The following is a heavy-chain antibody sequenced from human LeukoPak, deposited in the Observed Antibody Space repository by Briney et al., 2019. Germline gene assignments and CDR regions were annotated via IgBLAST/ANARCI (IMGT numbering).Heavy chain of an antibody. Sequence: ASVKVSCKASGYTFTSYAMNWVRQAPGQGLEWMGWINTNTGNPTYAQGFTGRFVFSLDTSVSTAYLQISSLKAEDTAVYYCARDQSGWYMYAFDIWGQGTMVTVSS. CDR3: ARDQSGWYMYAFDI. D-gene: IGHD6-19*01. CDR2: INTNTGNP. V-gene: IGHV7-4-1*02. J-gene: IGHJ3*02. CDR1: GYTFTSYA.